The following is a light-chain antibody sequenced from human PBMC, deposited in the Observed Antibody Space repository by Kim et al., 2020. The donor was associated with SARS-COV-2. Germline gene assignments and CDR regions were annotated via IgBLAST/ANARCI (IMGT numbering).Light chain of an antibody. V-gene: IGKV3-20*01. CDR3: QEYGSSLFT. CDR1: QSINKNY. CDR2: GAA. Sequence: QGERATLDGRASQSINKNYLDWYQQKPGEVPRLLIYGAARRATGVADRFSGSGSGTDFTLTISRLEPEDFAVYYCQEYGSSLFTFGGGTKLEI. J-gene: IGKJ4*01.